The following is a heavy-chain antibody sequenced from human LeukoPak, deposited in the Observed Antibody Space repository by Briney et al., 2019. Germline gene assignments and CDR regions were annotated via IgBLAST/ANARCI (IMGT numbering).Heavy chain of an antibody. J-gene: IGHJ4*02. D-gene: IGHD6-13*01. V-gene: IGHV3-21*04. CDR3: AKGRGSSWYEYYFDY. CDR2: ISSSSSYK. Sequence: GGSLRLSCAASGFTFSSYSMNWVRQAPGKGLEWVSFISSSSSYKYHADSVKGRFTISRDNAKNSLYLQMNSLRAEDTALYYCAKGRGSSWYEYYFDYWGQGTLVTVSS. CDR1: GFTFSSYS.